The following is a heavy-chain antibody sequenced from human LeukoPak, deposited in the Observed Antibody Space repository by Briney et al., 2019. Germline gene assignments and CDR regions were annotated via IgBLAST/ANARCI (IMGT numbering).Heavy chain of an antibody. Sequence: PSETLSLTCTVSGYSISSGYYWGWIRQPPGKGLEWIGSIYHSGSTYYNPSLKSRVTISVDTSKNQFSLKLSSVTAADTAVYYCARVAVFPNAFDIWGQGTMVTVSS. CDR1: GYSISSGYY. J-gene: IGHJ3*02. D-gene: IGHD2-21*01. V-gene: IGHV4-38-2*02. CDR3: ARVAVFPNAFDI. CDR2: IYHSGST.